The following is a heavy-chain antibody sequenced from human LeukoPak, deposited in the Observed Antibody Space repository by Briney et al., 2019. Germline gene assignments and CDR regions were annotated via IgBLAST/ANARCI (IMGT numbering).Heavy chain of an antibody. V-gene: IGHV3-23*01. Sequence: GGSLRLSCAASGFTFSSYAMSWVRQAPGKGLEWVSAISGSGGSTYYADSVKGRFTISRDNSKNMLYLQMNSLRAEDTAVYYCAKYGGSYHTPFDYWGQGTLVTVSS. CDR3: AKYGGSYHTPFDY. J-gene: IGHJ4*02. CDR2: ISGSGGST. D-gene: IGHD1-26*01. CDR1: GFTFSSYA.